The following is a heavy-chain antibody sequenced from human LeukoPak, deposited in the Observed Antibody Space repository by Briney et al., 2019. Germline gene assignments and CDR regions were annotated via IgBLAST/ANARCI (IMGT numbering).Heavy chain of an antibody. CDR3: ARQFLPGIAAASYSYSYPGMDV. J-gene: IGHJ6*02. Sequence: SETLSLTCTVSGGSISSYYWSWIRQPPGKGLEWIGYIYYSGSTNYNPSLKSRVTISVDTSKNQFSLKLSSVTAADTAVYYCARQFLPGIAAASYSYSYPGMDVWGQGTTVTVSS. D-gene: IGHD6-13*01. CDR1: GGSISSYY. V-gene: IGHV4-59*08. CDR2: IYYSGST.